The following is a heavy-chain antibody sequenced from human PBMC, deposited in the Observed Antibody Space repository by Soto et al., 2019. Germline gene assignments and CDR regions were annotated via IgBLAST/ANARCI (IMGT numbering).Heavy chain of an antibody. D-gene: IGHD1-26*01. V-gene: IGHV6-1*01. CDR1: GDSVSSNSAA. CDR2: TYYRSKWYN. J-gene: IGHJ6*02. CDR3: ARDPRGVGATLKSYGMDV. Sequence: QSQTLSLTCAISGDSVSSNSAAWNWIRQSPSRGLEWLGRTYYRSKWYNDYAVSVKSRITINPDTSKNQFSLQLNSVTPEDTAVYYCARDPRGVGATLKSYGMDVWGQGTTVTVSS.